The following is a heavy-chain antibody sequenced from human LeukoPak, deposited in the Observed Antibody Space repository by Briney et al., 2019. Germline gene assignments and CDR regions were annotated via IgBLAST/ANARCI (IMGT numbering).Heavy chain of an antibody. CDR2: ISWNSGSI. Sequence: PGRSLRLSCAASGFTFDDYAMHWVRQAPGKGLEWVTGISWNSGSIGYADSVKGRFTISRDNAKNSLYLQMNSLRAEDTALYYCAKEAYSSGWYHLDYWGQGTLVTVSS. V-gene: IGHV3-9*01. CDR1: GFTFDDYA. D-gene: IGHD6-19*01. CDR3: AKEAYSSGWYHLDY. J-gene: IGHJ4*02.